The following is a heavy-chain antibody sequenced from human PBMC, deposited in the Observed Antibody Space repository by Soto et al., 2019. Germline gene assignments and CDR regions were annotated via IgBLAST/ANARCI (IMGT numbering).Heavy chain of an antibody. V-gene: IGHV4-4*02. CDR3: ARARAARYAFDI. Sequence: QVQLQESGPGLVKPSGTLSLTCAVSSGSISSSNWWSWVRQPPGKGLAWIGEIYHSGSTNYNPSLTSRVTISVGKAKNQFALKLSSVTAADTAVYYGARARAARYAFDIWGQGTMVTVSS. D-gene: IGHD1-26*01. CDR1: SGSISSSNW. CDR2: IYHSGST. J-gene: IGHJ3*02.